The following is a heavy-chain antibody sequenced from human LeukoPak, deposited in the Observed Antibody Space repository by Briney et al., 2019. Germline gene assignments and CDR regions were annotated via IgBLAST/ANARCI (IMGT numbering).Heavy chain of an antibody. V-gene: IGHV3-53*01. CDR2: IYSGGST. D-gene: IGHD6-13*01. CDR1: GFTVSSNY. J-gene: IGHJ4*02. CDR3: ARDEGIAAADAFDY. Sequence: GGSLRLSCAASGFTVSSNYMSWVRQAPGKGLEWVSVIYSGGSTYYADSVKGRFTISRDNSKNTLYLQMNSLRAEDTAVYYCARDEGIAAADAFDYWGQGTLVTVSS.